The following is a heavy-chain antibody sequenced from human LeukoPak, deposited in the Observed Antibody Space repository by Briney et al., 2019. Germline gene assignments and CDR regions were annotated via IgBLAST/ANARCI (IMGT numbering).Heavy chain of an antibody. D-gene: IGHD2-21*01. J-gene: IGHJ5*02. V-gene: IGHV4-34*01. CDR1: GGSFSGYY. CDR2: INHSGST. Sequence: PSETLSLTCAVYGGSFSGYYWSWIRQPPGKGLESIGEINHSGSTNYNPSLKSRVTISVDTSKNQFSLKLSSVTAADTAVYYCARLGAYTKYNWFDPWGQGTLVTVSS. CDR3: ARLGAYTKYNWFDP.